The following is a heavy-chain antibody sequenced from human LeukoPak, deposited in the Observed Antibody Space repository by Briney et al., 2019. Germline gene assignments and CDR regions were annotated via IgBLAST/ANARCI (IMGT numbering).Heavy chain of an antibody. J-gene: IGHJ4*02. CDR3: AREYSAFDY. V-gene: IGHV4-61*08. CDR2: IYYTGST. CDR1: GDPISSHSDY. D-gene: IGHD4-11*01. Sequence: PETLSLTCTVSGDPISSHSDYKWTWIGQSPHKGLEWIGYIYYTGSTNYNPSLRSRLTISVDTSMNQFSLRLTAVTAAHTAVYYCAREYSAFDYWGQGALVSVSS.